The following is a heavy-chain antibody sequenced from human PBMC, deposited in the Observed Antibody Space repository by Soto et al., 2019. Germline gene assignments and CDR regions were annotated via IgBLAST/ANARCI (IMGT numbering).Heavy chain of an antibody. CDR2: ISGSGGRT. CDR3: GSGSYYHFDY. V-gene: IGHV3-23*01. J-gene: IGHJ4*02. Sequence: PGGSLRLSCVASGFTFSSYAMSWVRQAPGKGLEWVSVISGSGGRTFFPDSVKGRFIISRDNSKNMLYLQMNSLRAEDTAVYYCGSGSYYHFDYWGQGTLVTVSS. CDR1: GFTFSSYA. D-gene: IGHD3-10*01.